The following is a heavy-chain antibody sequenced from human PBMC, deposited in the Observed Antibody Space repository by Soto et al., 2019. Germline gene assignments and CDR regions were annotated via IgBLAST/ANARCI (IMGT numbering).Heavy chain of an antibody. CDR3: AGSGYYPNYFDY. CDR2: IYSSGNT. CDR1: GASVSSGDYY. V-gene: IGHV4-30-4*01. J-gene: IGHJ4*02. Sequence: PSETLSLTCTVSGASVSSGDYYWTWIRQPPGKDLEWIGYIYSSGNTNYNPSLRSRLTMSKDTSKNQFSLKLSSVTAADTAVYYCAGSGYYPNYFDYWGQGTLVTVSS. D-gene: IGHD3-22*01.